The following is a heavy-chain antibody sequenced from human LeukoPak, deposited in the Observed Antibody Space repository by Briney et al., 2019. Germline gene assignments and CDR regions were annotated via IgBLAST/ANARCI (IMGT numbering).Heavy chain of an antibody. Sequence: GESLKISFKGSGYSFTNYWIGWVRQMPGKGLEWMGIIYPGDSDTRYSPSFQGQVTISADKSISTAYLQWSSLKASDTAMYYCARQVEMATLLPWGQGTLVTVSS. CDR3: ARQVEMATLLP. CDR1: GYSFTNYW. D-gene: IGHD5-24*01. V-gene: IGHV5-51*01. J-gene: IGHJ5*02. CDR2: IYPGDSDT.